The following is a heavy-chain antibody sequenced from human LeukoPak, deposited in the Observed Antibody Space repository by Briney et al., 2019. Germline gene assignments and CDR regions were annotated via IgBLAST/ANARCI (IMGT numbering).Heavy chain of an antibody. D-gene: IGHD6-13*01. Sequence: GGSLRLSCAASGFTFSTYWMSWVRQAPGKGLEWVANINQDGSEKYYVDSVKGRFTISRDNAKNSLYLQMNSLRAEDTAVYYCARDLGSSSWSSPFDYWGQGTLVTVSS. CDR2: INQDGSEK. CDR1: GFTFSTYW. V-gene: IGHV3-7*01. CDR3: ARDLGSSSWSSPFDY. J-gene: IGHJ4*02.